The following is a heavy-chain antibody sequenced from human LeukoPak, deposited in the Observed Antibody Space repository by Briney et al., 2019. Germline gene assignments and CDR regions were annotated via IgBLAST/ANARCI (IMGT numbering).Heavy chain of an antibody. CDR2: IIPIFGTA. D-gene: IGHD2-2*01. CDR3: ARDYPIVVVPAARAGNWFDP. J-gene: IGHJ5*02. Sequence: AASVKVACKASGGTFSSYAISWVRQAPGQGLEWMGGIIPIFGTANYAQKFQGRVTITADESTSTAYMELSSLRSEDKAVYYCARDYPIVVVPAARAGNWFDPWGQGTLVTVSS. CDR1: GGTFSSYA. V-gene: IGHV1-69*13.